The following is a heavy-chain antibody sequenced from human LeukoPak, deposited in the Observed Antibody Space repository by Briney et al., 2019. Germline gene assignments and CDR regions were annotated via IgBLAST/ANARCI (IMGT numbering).Heavy chain of an antibody. CDR3: ARDSITMVRGVTANWFDP. CDR1: GFTFSSYA. D-gene: IGHD3-10*01. V-gene: IGHV3-23*01. Sequence: GGSLGLSCAASGFTFSSYAMSWVRQAPGKGLEWVSAISGSGGSTYYADSVKGRFTISRDNSKNTLYLQMNSLRAEDTAVYYCARDSITMVRGVTANWFDPWGQGTLVTVSS. J-gene: IGHJ5*02. CDR2: ISGSGGST.